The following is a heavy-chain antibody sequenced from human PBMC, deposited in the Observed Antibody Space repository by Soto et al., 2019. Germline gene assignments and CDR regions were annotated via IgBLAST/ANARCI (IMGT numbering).Heavy chain of an antibody. CDR3: AKVKGYCSGGSCYYFDY. J-gene: IGHJ4*02. D-gene: IGHD2-15*01. CDR2: ISGSGGRT. V-gene: IGHV3-23*01. CDR1: GFTFSSYA. Sequence: EVQLLESGGGLVQPGGSLRLSCAASGFTFSSYAMSWVRQAPGKGLEWVSAISGSGGRTYYADSVKGRFTISRDNSKNTLYLQMNSLRAEDTGVYYCAKVKGYCSGGSCYYFDYWGQGTLVTVSS.